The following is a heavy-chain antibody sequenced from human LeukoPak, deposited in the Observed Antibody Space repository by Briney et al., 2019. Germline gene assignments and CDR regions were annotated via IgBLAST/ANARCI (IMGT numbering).Heavy chain of an antibody. CDR2: IYYSGYT. CDR1: GGSISSYY. V-gene: IGHV4-59*01. J-gene: IGHJ6*02. Sequence: SETLSLTCNVSGGSISSYYWSWIRQPPRKALEWIGYIYYSGYTNYNLSLKSRVTISIDTSTHQFSLNLTSVTAADTAVYYCARAPSYSNYYYYYGMDVWGQGTTVTVSS. D-gene: IGHD4-11*01. CDR3: ARAPSYSNYYYYYGMDV.